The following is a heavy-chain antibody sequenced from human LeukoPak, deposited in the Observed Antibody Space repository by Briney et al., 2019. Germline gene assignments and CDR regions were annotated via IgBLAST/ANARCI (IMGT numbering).Heavy chain of an antibody. V-gene: IGHV4-34*01. D-gene: IGHD3-9*01. Sequence: SETLSLTCAVYGGSFSGYYWGWIRQPAGKGLEWIGSINRSGSTYYNPSLQSRVTIAVDASKNQFSLKLSSVTAADTAVYYCARETDWLLDYWGQGTLVTVSS. CDR3: ARETDWLLDY. CDR1: GGSFSGYY. J-gene: IGHJ4*02. CDR2: INRSGST.